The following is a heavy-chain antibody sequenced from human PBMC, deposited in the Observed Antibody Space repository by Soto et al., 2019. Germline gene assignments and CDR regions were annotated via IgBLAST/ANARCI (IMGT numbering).Heavy chain of an antibody. CDR2: IYSGGST. V-gene: IGHV3-53*01. J-gene: IGHJ6*04. CDR3: WPARYYYGMDV. Sequence: GGSLRLSCAASGFTVSSNYMSWVRQAPGKGLEWVSVIYSGGSTYYADSVKGRFTISRDNSKNTLYLQMNSLRAEDTAVYYCWPARYYYGMDVWGKGTMVTVPS. CDR1: GFTVSSNY. D-gene: IGHD2-2*01.